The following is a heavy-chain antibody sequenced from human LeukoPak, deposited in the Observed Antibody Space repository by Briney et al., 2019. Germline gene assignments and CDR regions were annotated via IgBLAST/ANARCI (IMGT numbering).Heavy chain of an antibody. Sequence: SETLSLTCSVSGGSISTAYWSWIRQPPGKGLEWIGNIHYSGITNYSSSLKSRVSISLDTSKNQFSLKMISVSTADTAVYFCARGGWFHDCWGQGTLVTVSS. J-gene: IGHJ4*02. CDR3: ARGGWFHDC. CDR2: IHYSGIT. D-gene: IGHD6-19*01. V-gene: IGHV4-59*01. CDR1: GGSISTAY.